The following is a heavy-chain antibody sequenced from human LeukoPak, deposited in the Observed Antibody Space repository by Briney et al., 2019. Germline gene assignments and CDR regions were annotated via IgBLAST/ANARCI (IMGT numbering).Heavy chain of an antibody. CDR1: GFTFDDYG. CDR3: TTVSHFYL. CDR2: IKYDGTT. Sequence: PGGSLRLSCATSGFTFDDYGMSWVRQAPGKGLEWVGRIKYDGTTDYAAPVKGRFTISRDVSKATLYLQMNSLKTEDTAIYYCTTVSHFYLGGQGTLVTVSS. V-gene: IGHV3-15*01. J-gene: IGHJ4*02. D-gene: IGHD2/OR15-2a*01.